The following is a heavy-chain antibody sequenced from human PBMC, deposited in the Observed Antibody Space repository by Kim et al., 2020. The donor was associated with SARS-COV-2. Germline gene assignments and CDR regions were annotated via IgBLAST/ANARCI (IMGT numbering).Heavy chain of an antibody. CDR3: ARDFDSGNYPNYFDY. CDR2: ICSYNSNT. V-gene: IGHV1-18*01. J-gene: IGHJ4*02. D-gene: IGHD1-26*01. Sequence: ASVKVSCKASGYTFTSYGISWVRQAPGQGLEWMGWICSYNSNTNYAQKLQDRVTMTTDTSTSTAYMELRSLRSDDTAVYYCARDFDSGNYPNYFDYWGQGTLVTVSS. CDR1: GYTFTSYG.